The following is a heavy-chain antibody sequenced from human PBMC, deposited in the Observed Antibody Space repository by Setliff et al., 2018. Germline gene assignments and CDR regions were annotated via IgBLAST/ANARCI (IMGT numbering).Heavy chain of an antibody. D-gene: IGHD5-18*01. CDR1: GYSFSDFY. Sequence: ASVKVSCKASGYSFSDFYIHWVRQVPGRGPEWMGSINPKSGVTRYVQKFQGRVTITRDTSISTAYMELSSLRSDDTAVYYCARFSGHNYGSFDSWGQGTLVTVSS. CDR2: INPKSGVT. V-gene: IGHV1-2*02. J-gene: IGHJ5*01. CDR3: ARFSGHNYGSFDS.